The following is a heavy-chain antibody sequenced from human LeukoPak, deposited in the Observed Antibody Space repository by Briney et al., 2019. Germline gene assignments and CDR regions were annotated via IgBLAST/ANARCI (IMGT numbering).Heavy chain of an antibody. CDR3: AGGRCGGDRLGRRYFEL. CDR2: INHSGST. CDR1: GGSFSGYY. V-gene: IGHV4-34*01. J-gene: IGHJ2*01. Sequence: SETLSLTCAVYGGSFSGYYWSWIRQPPGKGLEWIGEINHSGSTNYNPSLKSRVNTSVDTSKNQFSSKLSSVTPADTAVYYRAGGRCGGDRLGRRYFELWGRGTLVTVSS. D-gene: IGHD2-21*02.